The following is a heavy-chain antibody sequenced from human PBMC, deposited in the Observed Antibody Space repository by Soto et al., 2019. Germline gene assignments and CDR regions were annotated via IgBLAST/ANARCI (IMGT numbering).Heavy chain of an antibody. J-gene: IGHJ5*02. V-gene: IGHV3-48*01. CDR3: ARHPERIAEIGWFDP. CDR1: GFTFSSYS. CDR2: ISSSSSTI. D-gene: IGHD6-13*01. Sequence: GGSLRLSCAASGFTFSSYSMNWVRQAPGKGLEWVSYISSSSSTIYYADSVKGRSTISRDNAKNSLYLQMNSLRAEDTAVYYCARHPERIAEIGWFDPWGQGTLVTVSS.